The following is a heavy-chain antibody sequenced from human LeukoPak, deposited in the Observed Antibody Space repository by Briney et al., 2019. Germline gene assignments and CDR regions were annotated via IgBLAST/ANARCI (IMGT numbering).Heavy chain of an antibody. J-gene: IGHJ4*02. Sequence: PSETLSLTCTVSGGSISSYYWSWIRRPPGKELEWIGYFSYSGSTNYNPSLKSRVTISVDTSKNQFSLKLSSVTAADTAVYYCASRSSIWSGYQDTLYYFDSWGQGTLVTVSS. CDR3: ASRSSIWSGYQDTLYYFDS. V-gene: IGHV4-59*01. CDR2: FSYSGST. D-gene: IGHD3-3*01. CDR1: GGSISSYY.